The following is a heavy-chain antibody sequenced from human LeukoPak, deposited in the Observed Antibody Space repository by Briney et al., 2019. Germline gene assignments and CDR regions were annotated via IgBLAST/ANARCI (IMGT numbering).Heavy chain of an antibody. D-gene: IGHD5-12*01. J-gene: IGHJ4*02. CDR3: ARVEASGYDYGAFDS. CDR2: ISWNSGSI. V-gene: IGHV3-9*01. CDR1: GFTFDDYA. Sequence: GRSLRLSCAASGFTFDDYAMHWVRQAPGKGLEWVSGISWNSGSIGYADSVKGRLTISRDNAKNSLSLQMNSLRAEDTAVYYCARVEASGYDYGAFDSWGQGTLVTVSS.